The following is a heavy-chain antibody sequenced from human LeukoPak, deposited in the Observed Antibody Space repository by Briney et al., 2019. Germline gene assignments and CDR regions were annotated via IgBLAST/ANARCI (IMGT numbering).Heavy chain of an antibody. Sequence: GGSLRLSCAASGFTVSSNYMSWVRQAPGKGLEWVSVIYSGGSTYYADSVKGRFTISRDNSKNTLYLQMNSLRAEDTAVYYCARENYPYYFDYWGQGTLVTVSS. CDR2: IYSGGST. D-gene: IGHD5-24*01. CDR1: GFTVSSNY. J-gene: IGHJ4*02. V-gene: IGHV3-53*01. CDR3: ARENYPYYFDY.